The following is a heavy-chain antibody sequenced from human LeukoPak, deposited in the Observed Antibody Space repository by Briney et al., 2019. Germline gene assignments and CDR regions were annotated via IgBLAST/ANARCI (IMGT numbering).Heavy chain of an antibody. D-gene: IGHD1-1*01. CDR2: ITASGGST. Sequence: GGPLRLSCAASGFTFSSYAMIWLRQAPGKGLEWASAITASGGSTYYADSVKGRFTISRDNSKNTLYLQMSSLRAEDTAVFYCAKRGTPLPYYDYWGQGALVTVSS. CDR3: AKRGTPLPYYDY. CDR1: GFTFSSYA. J-gene: IGHJ4*02. V-gene: IGHV3-23*01.